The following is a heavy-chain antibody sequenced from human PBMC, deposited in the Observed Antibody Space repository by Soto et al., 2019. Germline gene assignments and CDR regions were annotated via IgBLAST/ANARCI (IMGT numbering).Heavy chain of an antibody. CDR2: ISAYNGNT. J-gene: IGHJ4*02. CDR1: GYTFTSYG. CDR3: ARDSEQQPEMPPIGGDFDY. D-gene: IGHD6-13*01. V-gene: IGHV1-18*01. Sequence: QVQLVQSGAEVKKAGASVKVSCKASGYTFTSYGISWVRQAPGQGLEWMGWISAYNGNTNYAQKLHRRVTMTTDTSTSTAYMELRSLRSDDTAVYYCARDSEQQPEMPPIGGDFDYWGQGTPVTVSS.